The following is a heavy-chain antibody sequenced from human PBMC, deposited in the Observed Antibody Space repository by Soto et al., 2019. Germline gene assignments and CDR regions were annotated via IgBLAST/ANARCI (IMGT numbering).Heavy chain of an antibody. Sequence: SLRLSCAASGFTFSYYWMHWVRQAPGKGLVWVSRIHSDGSSTTYADFVKGRFIISRDNARNTVDLQMNSVRVEDTAVYYCARGDRGAFDHWGQGTVVTVSS. CDR2: IHSDGSST. J-gene: IGHJ3*01. CDR1: GFTFSYYW. CDR3: ARGDRGAFDH. V-gene: IGHV3-74*01. D-gene: IGHD1-26*01.